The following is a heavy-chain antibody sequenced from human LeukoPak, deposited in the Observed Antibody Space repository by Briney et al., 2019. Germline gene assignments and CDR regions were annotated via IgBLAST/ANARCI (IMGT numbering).Heavy chain of an antibody. Sequence: PSETLSLTCTVSGGSINSYYWSWIRQPPGKGLEWIGYIYYSGSTNYNPSLKSRVTISVDTSKNQFSLKLSSVTAADTAVYYCARWAITMVRGVMFDYWGQGTLVTVSS. J-gene: IGHJ4*02. V-gene: IGHV4-59*01. CDR2: IYYSGST. CDR1: GGSINSYY. D-gene: IGHD3-10*01. CDR3: ARWAITMVRGVMFDY.